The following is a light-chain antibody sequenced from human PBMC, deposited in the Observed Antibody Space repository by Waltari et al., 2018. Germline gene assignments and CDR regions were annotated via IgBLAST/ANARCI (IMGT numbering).Light chain of an antibody. V-gene: IGLV3-21*02. CDR2: DDT. CDR1: NIERKT. Sequence: SSVLTQPPSVSVAPGQTATITCGGNNIERKTVHWYQQRPGQAPVVVVYDDTARPSRVPDRFSGSNSGNTATLTINRVEVGDEADYYCHVWDSSNDHLVIFGGGTRLTVL. J-gene: IGLJ2*01. CDR3: HVWDSSNDHLVI.